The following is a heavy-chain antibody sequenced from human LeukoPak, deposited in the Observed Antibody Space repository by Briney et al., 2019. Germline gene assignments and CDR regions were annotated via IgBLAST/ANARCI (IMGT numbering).Heavy chain of an antibody. CDR3: ASPVIQPTLGRSFDAFDI. CDR1: GGSINSNNYY. D-gene: IGHD2-21*01. J-gene: IGHJ3*02. CDR2: IYYSGST. V-gene: IGHV4-39*01. Sequence: SETLSLTCTVSGGSINSNNYYWGWIRQPPGKGLEWIGSIYYSGSTYYNPSLKSRVTISVDTSKNQFSLKLSSVTAADTAVYYCASPVIQPTLGRSFDAFDIWGQGTMVTVSS.